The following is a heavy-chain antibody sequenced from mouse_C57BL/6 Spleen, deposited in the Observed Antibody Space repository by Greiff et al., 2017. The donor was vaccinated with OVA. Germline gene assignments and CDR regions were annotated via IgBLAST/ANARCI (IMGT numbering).Heavy chain of an antibody. D-gene: IGHD4-1*01. CDR1: GYTFTDYY. J-gene: IGHJ2*01. V-gene: IGHV1-19*01. CDR3: ARSWDVEYFDY. Sequence: VQLQQSGPVLVKPGASVKMSCKASGYTFTDYYMNWVKQSHGKSLEWIGVINPYNGGTSYNQKFKGKATLTVDKSSSTAYMELNSLTSEDSAVYYCARSWDVEYFDYWGQGTTLTVSS. CDR2: INPYNGGT.